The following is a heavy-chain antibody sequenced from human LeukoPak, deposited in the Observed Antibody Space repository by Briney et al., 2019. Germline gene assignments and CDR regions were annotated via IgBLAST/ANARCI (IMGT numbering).Heavy chain of an antibody. V-gene: IGHV3-23*01. CDR1: GFTFSSYA. CDR3: ARGVYDSSGYGAFDI. D-gene: IGHD3-22*01. Sequence: GGSLRLSCAASGFTFSSYAMSWVRQAPGKGLEWVSAISGSGGSTYYADSVKGRFTISRDNSKNTLYPQMNSLRAEDTAVYYCARGVYDSSGYGAFDIWGQGTMVTVSS. CDR2: ISGSGGST. J-gene: IGHJ3*02.